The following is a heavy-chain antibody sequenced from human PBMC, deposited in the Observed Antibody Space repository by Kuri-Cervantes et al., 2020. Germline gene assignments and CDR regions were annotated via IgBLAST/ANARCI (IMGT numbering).Heavy chain of an antibody. D-gene: IGHD3-16*02. Sequence: GESLKISCAASGFTFSSYNMNWVRQAPGKGLEWVSSISSSSSYIYYADSVKGRFTISRDNAKNSLYLQMNSLRAEDTAVYYCARDALPDYYYYYMDVWGKGTTVTVSS. CDR3: ARDALPDYYYYYMDV. V-gene: IGHV3-21*03. CDR1: GFTFSSYN. CDR2: ISSSSSYI. J-gene: IGHJ6*03.